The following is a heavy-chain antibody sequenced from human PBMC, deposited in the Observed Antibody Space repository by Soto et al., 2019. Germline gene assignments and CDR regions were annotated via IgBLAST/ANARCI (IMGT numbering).Heavy chain of an antibody. J-gene: IGHJ6*02. CDR1: GDSITNSDYY. CDR2: IDYSGNT. V-gene: IGHV4-30-4*01. Sequence: SETLSLTCTVSGDSITNSDYYWNWIRQSPGKGLEWIASIDYSGNTYYNPSLKSRVVISADTSKNLFSLKLRSVTAADTALYFCARPGHYYYGFDVWGQGTTVTDS. CDR3: ARPGHYYYGFDV.